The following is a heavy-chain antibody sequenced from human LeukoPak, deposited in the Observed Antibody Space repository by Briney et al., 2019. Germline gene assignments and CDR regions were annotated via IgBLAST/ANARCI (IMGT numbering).Heavy chain of an antibody. CDR1: GFTFSSYW. CDR2: IKQDGSEK. J-gene: IGHJ6*02. V-gene: IGHV3-7*01. D-gene: IGHD4-17*01. Sequence: GGSLRLSCAASGFTFSSYWMSWVRQAPGKGLEWVANIKQDGSEKYYVDSVKGRFTISRDNAKNSLYLQMNSPRAEDTAVYYCARDDYGDYVGGMDVWGQGTTVTVSS. CDR3: ARDDYGDYVGGMDV.